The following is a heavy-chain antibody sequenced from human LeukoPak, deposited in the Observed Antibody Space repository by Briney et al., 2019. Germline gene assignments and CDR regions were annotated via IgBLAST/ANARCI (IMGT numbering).Heavy chain of an antibody. D-gene: IGHD3-10*01. Sequence: PGGSLRLSCAASGFTFRSHGTHWVRQAPGKGLEWVAGISGDGGSTYYADSVKGRFTISRDNSKNTLYLQMNSLRAEDTAVYYCAKNEGFGELPQVVTATGWYYGMDVWGQGTTVTVSS. CDR3: AKNEGFGELPQVVTATGWYYGMDV. J-gene: IGHJ6*02. CDR2: ISGDGGST. CDR1: GFTFRSHG. V-gene: IGHV3-30*12.